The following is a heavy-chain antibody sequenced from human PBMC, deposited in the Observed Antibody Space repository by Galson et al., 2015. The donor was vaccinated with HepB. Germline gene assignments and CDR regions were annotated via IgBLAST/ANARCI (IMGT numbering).Heavy chain of an antibody. CDR2: IIPIFGTA. D-gene: IGHD4-17*01. V-gene: IGHV1-69*06. J-gene: IGHJ4*02. CDR1: GGTFSSYA. CDR3: ARDAYGDYGPLMY. Sequence: SCKASGGTFSSYAISWVRQAPGQGLEWMGGIIPIFGTANYAQKFQGRVTITADKSTSTAYMELSSLRSEDTAVYYCARDAYGDYGPLMYWGQGTLVTVSS.